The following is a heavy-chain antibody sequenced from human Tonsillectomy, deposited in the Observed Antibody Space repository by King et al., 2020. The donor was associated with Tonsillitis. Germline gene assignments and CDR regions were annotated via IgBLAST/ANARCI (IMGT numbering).Heavy chain of an antibody. CDR2: IYPGDSDT. J-gene: IGHJ6*03. V-gene: IGHV5-51*01. Sequence: QLVQSGAEVKKPGESLKISCKGSGYSFTSYWIGWVRQMPGKGLEWMGIIYPGDSDTRYSPSFQGQVTIPADKSISTASLQWRSLKASDTAMYYCARHRYSSSSGVYYMDVWGKGPTVTVSS. D-gene: IGHD6-6*01. CDR3: ARHRYSSSSGVYYMDV. CDR1: GYSFTSYW.